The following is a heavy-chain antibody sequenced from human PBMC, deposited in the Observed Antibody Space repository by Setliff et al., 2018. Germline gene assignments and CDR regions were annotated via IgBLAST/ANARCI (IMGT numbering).Heavy chain of an antibody. J-gene: IGHJ6*03. D-gene: IGHD3-22*01. CDR3: ATNPPKGPSGGYYYDDPYYYYMDV. V-gene: IGHV3-11*06. Sequence: SDYYMSWIRQTPGKGLEWVAYISSSGSGTYTNYADSVKGRFTISRDNAKNSVYLQVNSLRAEDTAVYYCATNPPKGPSGGYYYDDPYYYYMDVWGKGTTVTVS. CDR2: ISSSGSGTYT. CDR1: SDYY.